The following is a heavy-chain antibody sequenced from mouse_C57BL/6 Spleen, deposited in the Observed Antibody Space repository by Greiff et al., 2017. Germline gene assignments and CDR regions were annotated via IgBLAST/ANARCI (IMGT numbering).Heavy chain of an antibody. CDR2: IYPGDGDT. V-gene: IGHV1-80*01. J-gene: IGHJ3*01. CDR3: AREEGYDSAWFAY. Sequence: QVQLQQSGAELVKPGASVKISCKASGYAFSSYWMNWVKQRPGKGLEWIGQIYPGDGDTNYNGKFKGKATLTADKSSSTAYMQLSSLTSEDSAVYFCAREEGYDSAWFAYWGQGTLVTVSA. CDR1: GYAFSSYW. D-gene: IGHD2-2*01.